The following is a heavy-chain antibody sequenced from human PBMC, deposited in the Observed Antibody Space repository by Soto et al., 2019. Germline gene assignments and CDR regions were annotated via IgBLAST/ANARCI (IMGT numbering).Heavy chain of an antibody. Sequence: WGSLRLSCVTSGFTFTKYSMNFFRHSPFKGLEWVSYISYSGETKYYADSLKGRYAISRDDAKNSVYLQMNSLRDEDTAFYYCVRGVVVVVGSTAENFDHWGQGTLVTVSS. D-gene: IGHD2-15*01. V-gene: IGHV3-48*02. CDR1: GFTFTKYS. CDR2: ISYSGETK. CDR3: VRGVVVVVGSTAENFDH. J-gene: IGHJ4*02.